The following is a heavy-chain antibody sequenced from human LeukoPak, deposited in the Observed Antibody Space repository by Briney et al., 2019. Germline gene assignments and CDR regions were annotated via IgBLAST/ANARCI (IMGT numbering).Heavy chain of an antibody. J-gene: IGHJ4*02. CDR2: INPNSGGT. D-gene: IGHD3-22*01. CDR3: ARPYYYDSSGYYYNY. Sequence: GASVKVSCKASGYTFTVYYMHWVRQAPGQGLEWMGWINPNSGGTNYAQKFQGRVTMTRDTSISTAYMELSRLRSDDTAVYYCARPYYYDSSGYYYNYWGQGTLVTVSS. CDR1: GYTFTVYY. V-gene: IGHV1-2*02.